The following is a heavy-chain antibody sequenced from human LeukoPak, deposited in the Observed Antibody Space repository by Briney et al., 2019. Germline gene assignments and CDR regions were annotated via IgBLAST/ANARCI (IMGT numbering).Heavy chain of an antibody. Sequence: SETLSLTCTVSGGSISSYYWSWIRQPAGKGLEWIGRIYTSGSTNYNPSLKSRVTISVDTSKNQFSLKLSSVAAADTAVYYCARDEDSSSLDYWGQGTLVTVSS. CDR1: GGSISSYY. J-gene: IGHJ4*02. CDR3: ARDEDSSSLDY. D-gene: IGHD6-13*01. CDR2: IYTSGST. V-gene: IGHV4-4*07.